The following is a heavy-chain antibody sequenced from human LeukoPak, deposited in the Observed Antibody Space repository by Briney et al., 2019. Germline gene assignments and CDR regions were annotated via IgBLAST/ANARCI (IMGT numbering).Heavy chain of an antibody. CDR1: GFTFSSYW. Sequence: GGSLRLSCAASGFTFSSYWMSWVRQAPGKGLEWVANIKKDGSEKYYVDSVKGRFTISRDNSKNTLYLQMNSLRAEDTAVYYCAKLAPIDSGSPHDAFDIWGQGTMVTVSS. J-gene: IGHJ3*02. V-gene: IGHV3-7*01. CDR2: IKKDGSEK. CDR3: AKLAPIDSGSPHDAFDI. D-gene: IGHD1-26*01.